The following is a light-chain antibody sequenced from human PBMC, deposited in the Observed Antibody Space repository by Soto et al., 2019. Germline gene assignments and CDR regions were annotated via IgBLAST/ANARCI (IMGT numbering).Light chain of an antibody. CDR3: QQYGNSPLT. CDR2: GAS. Sequence: EIVLTQSPATLSFSPGEKATLSRRASQSVSSSYLAWYQQKPGQAPRLLIYGASSRATGIPDRFSGSGSGTDFTLTISRLEPEDFAVYYCQQYGNSPLTFGGGTKVDIK. J-gene: IGKJ4*01. V-gene: IGKV3-20*01. CDR1: QSVSSSY.